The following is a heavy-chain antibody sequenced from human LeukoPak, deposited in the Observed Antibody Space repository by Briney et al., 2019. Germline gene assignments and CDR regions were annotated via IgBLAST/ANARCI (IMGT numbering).Heavy chain of an antibody. CDR2: FDPEDSET. V-gene: IGHV1-24*01. CDR1: GYTLTELS. D-gene: IGHD4-11*01. Sequence: GASVKVSCKVSGYTLTELSMHWVRQAPGKGLEWMGGFDPEDSETIYAQKFQGRVTMTEDTSTDTAYMELSSLRSEDTAVYYCATVLGLPPGWFDPWGQGTLVTVSS. J-gene: IGHJ5*02. CDR3: ATVLGLPPGWFDP.